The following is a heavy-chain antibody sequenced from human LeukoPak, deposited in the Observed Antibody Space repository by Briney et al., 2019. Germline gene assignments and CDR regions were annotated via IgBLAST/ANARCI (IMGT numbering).Heavy chain of an antibody. Sequence: ASVKVSCKASGYTFTSYGINWVRQAPGQGLEWMGWISAYNGDTNYAQKLQGRVTMTTDTSTSTAYMELRSLRSDDTAVYYCQMTTVTTDRFDDYWGQGTLVTVSS. D-gene: IGHD4-11*01. J-gene: IGHJ4*02. CDR3: QMTTVTTDRFDDY. CDR2: ISAYNGDT. V-gene: IGHV1-18*01. CDR1: GYTFTSYG.